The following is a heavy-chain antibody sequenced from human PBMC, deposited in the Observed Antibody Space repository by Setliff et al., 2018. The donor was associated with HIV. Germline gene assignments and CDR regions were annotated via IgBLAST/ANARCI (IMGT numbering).Heavy chain of an antibody. J-gene: IGHJ4*02. D-gene: IGHD3-16*01. CDR1: RFIFSSYS. CDR2: ISYDGSNK. Sequence: GALRLSCAASRFIFSSYSMNWVRQAPGKGLEWVAVISYDGSNKYYADSAKGRFIISRDNSENTAYLQMSSLRDEDTAIYYCTNWPEGAHDLFDYWGQGTLVTVSS. CDR3: TNWPEGAHDLFDY. V-gene: IGHV3-30*18.